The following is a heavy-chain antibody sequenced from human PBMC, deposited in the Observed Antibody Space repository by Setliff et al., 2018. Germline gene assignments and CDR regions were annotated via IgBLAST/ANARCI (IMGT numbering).Heavy chain of an antibody. CDR3: VRGGSAPSSYQYPLDV. V-gene: IGHV3-23*01. J-gene: IGHJ6*02. CDR1: GFTFSSYA. Sequence: GGSLRLSCAASGFTFSSYAMSWVRQAPGKGLEWVSAISGSGGSTYCADSVKGRFTISRDNSKNTLYLQMNSLRAEDTAVYYCVRGGSAPSSYQYPLDVWGQGTTVTVSS. CDR2: ISGSGGST. D-gene: IGHD1-26*01.